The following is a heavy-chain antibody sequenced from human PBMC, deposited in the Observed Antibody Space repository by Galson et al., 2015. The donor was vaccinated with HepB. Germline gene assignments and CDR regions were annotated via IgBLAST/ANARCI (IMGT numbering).Heavy chain of an antibody. CDR3: ARHSNFGLFGDNWFDP. J-gene: IGHJ5*02. CDR1: GHSFTSYW. V-gene: IGHV5-10-1*01. D-gene: IGHD3-3*02. CDR2: IDPSDSYT. Sequence: QSGAEVKKPGESLRISCKGSGHSFTSYWISWVRQMPGKGLEWMGRIDPSDSYTNYSPSFQGHVTISADKSISTAYLQWSSLEASDTAMYYCARHSNFGLFGDNWFDPWGQGTLVTVSS.